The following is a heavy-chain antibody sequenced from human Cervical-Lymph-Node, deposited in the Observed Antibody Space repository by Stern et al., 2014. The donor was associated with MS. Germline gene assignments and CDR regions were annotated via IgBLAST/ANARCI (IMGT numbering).Heavy chain of an antibody. D-gene: IGHD4-17*01. V-gene: IGHV5-51*01. CDR1: GYSFTANW. CDR3: ARDYGDYAFDY. CDR2: IYPGDSDT. J-gene: IGHJ4*02. Sequence: EVQLVESGAEVKQPGESLKISCKGSGYSFTANWIAWVRQMPGQCLEWIGIIYPGDSDTRYSPSFEGQVTISADKSISPAYLQWSSLKAADTAMYYCARDYGDYAFDYWGQGTLVTVSS.